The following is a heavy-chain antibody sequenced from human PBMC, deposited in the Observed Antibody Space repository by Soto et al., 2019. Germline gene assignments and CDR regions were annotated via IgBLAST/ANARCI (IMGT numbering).Heavy chain of an antibody. V-gene: IGHV1-18*04. J-gene: IGHJ4*02. CDR2: ISAYNGNT. CDR1: GYTFISYG. D-gene: IGHD6-13*01. Sequence: QVQLVQSGAEVKKPGASVKVSCKASGYTFISYGISWVRQAPGQGLEWMGWISAYNGNTNYAQKLQGRVTMTTDTSTSTPYMELRSLRSDDTAVYYCAASVSIHSSSWYGGYYFDYWGQGTLVTVSS. CDR3: AASVSIHSSSWYGGYYFDY.